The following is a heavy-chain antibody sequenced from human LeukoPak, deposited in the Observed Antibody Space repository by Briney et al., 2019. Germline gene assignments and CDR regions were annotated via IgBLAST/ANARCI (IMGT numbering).Heavy chain of an antibody. CDR2: IYSGGST. J-gene: IGHJ4*02. CDR3: ASFRIVGALMGFDY. V-gene: IGHV3-66*02. D-gene: IGHD1-26*01. CDR1: GFTVSSNY. Sequence: PGGSLRLSCAASGFTVSSNYMSWVRQAPGKGLEWVSVIYSGGSTYYADSVKGRFTISRDNSKNTLYLQMNSLRAEDTAVYYCASFRIVGALMGFDYWGQGTLVTVSS.